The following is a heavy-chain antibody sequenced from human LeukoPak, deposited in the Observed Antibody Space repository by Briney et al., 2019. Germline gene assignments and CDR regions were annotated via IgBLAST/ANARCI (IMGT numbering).Heavy chain of an antibody. J-gene: IGHJ5*02. Sequence: SVKVSCKASGYTFTGYYMHWVRQAPGQGLEWMRGIIPIFGTANYAQKFQGRVTITADESTSTAYMELSSLRSEDTAVYYCARSLGFGDRNWFDPWGQGTLVTVSS. V-gene: IGHV1-69*13. CDR3: ARSLGFGDRNWFDP. CDR1: GYTFTGYY. CDR2: IIPIFGTA. D-gene: IGHD3-10*01.